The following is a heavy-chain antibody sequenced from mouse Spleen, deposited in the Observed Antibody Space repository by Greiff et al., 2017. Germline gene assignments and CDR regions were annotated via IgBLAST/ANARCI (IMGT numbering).Heavy chain of an antibody. J-gene: IGHJ4*01. V-gene: IGHV2-6-1*01. CDR2: IWSDGST. Sequence: QVQLQQSGPGLVAPSQSLSITCTISGFSLTSYGVHWVRQPPGKGLEWLVVIWSDGSTTYNSALKSRLSISKDNSKSQVFLKMNSLQTDDTAMYYCARHELRRNYAMDYWGQGTSVTVSS. CDR3: ARHELRRNYAMDY. CDR1: GFSLTSYG. D-gene: IGHD2-12*01.